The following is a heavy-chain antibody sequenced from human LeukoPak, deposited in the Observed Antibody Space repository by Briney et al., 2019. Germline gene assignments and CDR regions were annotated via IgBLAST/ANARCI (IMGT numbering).Heavy chain of an antibody. CDR3: ARDRWYYYDSSGYYIGY. V-gene: IGHV3-74*01. CDR1: GFTFSSYS. Sequence: GGSLRLSCAASGFTFSSYSMNWVRQAPGKGLVWVSRINSDGSSTSYADSVKGRFTISRDNAKNTLYLQMNSLRAEDTAVYYCARDRWYYYDSSGYYIGYWGQGTLVTVSS. J-gene: IGHJ4*02. CDR2: INSDGSST. D-gene: IGHD3-22*01.